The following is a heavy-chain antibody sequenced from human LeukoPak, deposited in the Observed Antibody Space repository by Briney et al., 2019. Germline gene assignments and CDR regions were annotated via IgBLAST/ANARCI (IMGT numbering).Heavy chain of an antibody. Sequence: SVKVSCKASGGTFSNYAISWVRRAPGQGLEWMGGIIPIFGTANYAQKFQGRVTITADKSTSTAYMELSSLKSEDTAVYYCARRYCTNGVCYDDRGAFDVWGQGTMVTVSS. D-gene: IGHD2-8*01. CDR1: GGTFSNYA. J-gene: IGHJ3*01. CDR2: IIPIFGTA. CDR3: ARRYCTNGVCYDDRGAFDV. V-gene: IGHV1-69*06.